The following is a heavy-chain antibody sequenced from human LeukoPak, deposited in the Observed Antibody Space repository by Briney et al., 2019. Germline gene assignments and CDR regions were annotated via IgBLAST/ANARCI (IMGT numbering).Heavy chain of an antibody. CDR2: ISGGGDIT. V-gene: IGHV3-23*01. D-gene: IGHD1-1*01. CDR3: ANLRESFWIPEFDY. Sequence: PGGSLRLSCAASGFTFSYYGMSWVRQAPGKGLQWVSVISGGGDITNYADSVKGRFTISRDNSKNTLYLQMNSLRAEDTAVYYCANLRESFWIPEFDYWGQGGLVTVSS. J-gene: IGHJ4*02. CDR1: GFTFSYYG.